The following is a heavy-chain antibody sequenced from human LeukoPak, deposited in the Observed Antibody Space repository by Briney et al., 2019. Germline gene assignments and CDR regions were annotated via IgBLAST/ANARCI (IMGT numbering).Heavy chain of an antibody. J-gene: IGHJ4*02. V-gene: IGHV4-39*07. Sequence: SETLSLTCTVSGGSISSSSYYWGWIRQPPGKGLEWIGSIYYSGSTYYNPSLKSRVTISVDTSKNQFSLKLSSVTAADTAVYYCARDAFHSWYDLGYFDYWGQGTLVTVSS. CDR2: IYYSGST. CDR1: GGSISSSSYY. CDR3: ARDAFHSWYDLGYFDY. D-gene: IGHD6-13*01.